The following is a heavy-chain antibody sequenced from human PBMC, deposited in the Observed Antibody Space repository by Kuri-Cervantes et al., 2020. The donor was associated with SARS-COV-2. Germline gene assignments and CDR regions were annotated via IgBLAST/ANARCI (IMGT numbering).Heavy chain of an antibody. D-gene: IGHD1-1*01. V-gene: IGHV3-15*01. CDR3: TTVFETGTNVY. CDR1: GVPFSNAC. Sequence: GESLTLSCAASGVPFSNACMSWGCQAQGKGLEWVGRIKSKYDGGTTDYAAPVKGRFTISRDDSKNTLYLQMNSLKTEDTAVYYCTTVFETGTNVYWGQGTLVTVSS. J-gene: IGHJ4*01. CDR2: IKSKYDGGTT.